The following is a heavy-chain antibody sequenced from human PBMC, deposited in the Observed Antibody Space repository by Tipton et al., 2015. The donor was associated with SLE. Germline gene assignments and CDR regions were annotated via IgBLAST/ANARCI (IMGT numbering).Heavy chain of an antibody. D-gene: IGHD6-13*01. CDR3: ARYSSSWYVDY. CDR2: INHSGST. Sequence: TLSLTCAVYGGSFSGYYWSWIRQPPGKGLEWIGEINHSGSTNYNPSLKSRVTISVDTSKNQFSLKLSSVTAADTAVYYCARYSSSWYVDYWGQGTLVTVSS. CDR1: GGSFSGYY. V-gene: IGHV4-34*01. J-gene: IGHJ4*02.